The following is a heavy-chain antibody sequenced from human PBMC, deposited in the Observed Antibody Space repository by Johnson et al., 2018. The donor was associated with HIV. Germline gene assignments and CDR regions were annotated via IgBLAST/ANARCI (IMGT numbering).Heavy chain of an antibody. D-gene: IGHD2-2*01. V-gene: IGHV3-15*01. Sequence: EVQLVESGGGLVKPGGSLRLSCAASGFNFSDYYMSWIRQAPGKGLEWVGRIKSKTDGGTTDYAAPVKGRFTISRDDSKNSLYLQMNSLKTEDTAVYYCARGDCSSTSCPRNAFDIWGQGTMVTVSS. CDR1: GFNFSDYY. CDR2: IKSKTDGGTT. J-gene: IGHJ3*02. CDR3: ARGDCSSTSCPRNAFDI.